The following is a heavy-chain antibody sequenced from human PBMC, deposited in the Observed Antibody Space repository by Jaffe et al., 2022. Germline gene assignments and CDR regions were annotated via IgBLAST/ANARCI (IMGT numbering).Heavy chain of an antibody. Sequence: QVQLVQSGAEVKKPGASVKVSCKASGYTFTSYDINWVRQATGQGLEWMGWMNPNSGNTGYAQKFQGRVTMTRNTSISTAYMELSSLRSEDTAVYYCARGDRNLRAPDFTYYYYMDVWGKGTTVTVSS. D-gene: IGHD3-3*01. V-gene: IGHV1-8*01. CDR2: MNPNSGNT. CDR3: ARGDRNLRAPDFTYYYYMDV. CDR1: GYTFTSYD. J-gene: IGHJ6*03.